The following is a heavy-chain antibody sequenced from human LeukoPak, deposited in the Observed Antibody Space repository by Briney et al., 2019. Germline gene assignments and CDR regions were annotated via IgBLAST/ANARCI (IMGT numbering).Heavy chain of an antibody. J-gene: IGHJ3*02. Sequence: SETLSPTCTVSGGSINGFFWSWIRHAAGEGLEWIGRIHSSGMTNYNPSLKSRVTLSLDTSKNQFSLKLSSVTAADTAVYYCARGRYCSADICSGGDAFDIWGQGTMVSVSS. V-gene: IGHV4-4*07. CDR1: GGSINGFF. D-gene: IGHD2-15*01. CDR3: ARGRYCSADICSGGDAFDI. CDR2: IHSSGMT.